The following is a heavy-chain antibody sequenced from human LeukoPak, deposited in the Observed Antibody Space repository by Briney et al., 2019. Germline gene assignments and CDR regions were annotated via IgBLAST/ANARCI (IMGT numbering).Heavy chain of an antibody. J-gene: IGHJ5*02. CDR2: ISYSGST. V-gene: IGHV4-39*01. Sequence: PSETLSLTCTVSGGSISSSSYYWGWIRHPPGKGLVWIGSISYSGSTYYNSSLKSRVTISVDTSKNQFSLTLSSVTAADTAVYYCARHIASIFGVLKPWGQGTLVTVSS. CDR3: ARHIASIFGVLKP. D-gene: IGHD3-3*01. CDR1: GGSISSSSYY.